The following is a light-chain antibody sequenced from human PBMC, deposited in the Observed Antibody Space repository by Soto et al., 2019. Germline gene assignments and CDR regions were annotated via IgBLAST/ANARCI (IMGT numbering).Light chain of an antibody. CDR3: HQYNNWPPWT. Sequence: EIVMTQSPATLSVSPGERATLSCTASQSISSNLAWYQQKPGQAPRLLIFGASTRATGIPARFSGSGSGTEFTITISSLQSEDFAVYYCHQYNNWPPWTFGQGTKV. CDR2: GAS. J-gene: IGKJ1*01. V-gene: IGKV3-15*01. CDR1: QSISSN.